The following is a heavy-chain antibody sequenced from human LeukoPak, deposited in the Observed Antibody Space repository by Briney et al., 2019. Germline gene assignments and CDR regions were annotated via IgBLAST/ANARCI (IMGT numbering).Heavy chain of an antibody. D-gene: IGHD6-13*01. CDR1: GGSISSYY. Sequence: SETLSLTRTVSGGSISSYYWSWIRQPPGKGLEWIGYIYYSGSTNYNPSLKSRVTISVDTSKNQFSLKLSSVTAADTAVYYCARRMAAGSYYFDYWGQGTLVTVSS. J-gene: IGHJ4*02. V-gene: IGHV4-59*01. CDR3: ARRMAAGSYYFDY. CDR2: IYYSGST.